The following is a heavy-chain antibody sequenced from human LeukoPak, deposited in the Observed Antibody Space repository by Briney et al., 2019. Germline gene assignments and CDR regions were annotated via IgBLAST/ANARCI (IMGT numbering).Heavy chain of an antibody. J-gene: IGHJ3*02. D-gene: IGHD6-19*01. CDR3: ARATGGSSGWSDDAFDI. V-gene: IGHV1-46*01. CDR1: GYTFTSYY. Sequence: ASVKVSCKASGYTFTSYYMHWVRQAPGQGLEWMGIINPSGGSTSYAQKFQGRVTMTRDTSTSTVYMELSSLRSEDTAVYYCARATGGSSGWSDDAFDIWGQGTMVTVSS. CDR2: INPSGGST.